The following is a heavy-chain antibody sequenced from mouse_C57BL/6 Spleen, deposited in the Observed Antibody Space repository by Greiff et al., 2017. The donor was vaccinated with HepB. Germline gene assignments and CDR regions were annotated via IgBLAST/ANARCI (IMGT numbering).Heavy chain of an antibody. CDR2: IYPGNGDT. V-gene: IGHV1-12*01. CDR1: GYTFTSYN. Sequence: ESGAELVRPGASVKMSCTASGYTFTSYNMHWVKQTPRQGLEWIGAIYPGNGDTSYNQKFKGKATLTVDKSSSTAYMQLSSLTSEDSAVYFCARRGRGYYAMDYWGQGTSVTVSS. J-gene: IGHJ4*01. CDR3: ARRGRGYYAMDY.